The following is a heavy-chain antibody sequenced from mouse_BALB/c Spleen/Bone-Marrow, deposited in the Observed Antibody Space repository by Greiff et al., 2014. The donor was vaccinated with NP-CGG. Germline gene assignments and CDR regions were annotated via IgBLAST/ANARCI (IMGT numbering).Heavy chain of an antibody. J-gene: IGHJ4*01. V-gene: IGHV5-17*02. CDR1: GFTFSSFG. CDR3: ATGTRAMDY. D-gene: IGHD4-1*01. Sequence: EVNVVESGGGLVQPGGSRKLSCAASGFTFSSFGMHWVRQAPEKGLEWVAYISSGSSTIYYADTVKGRFTISGDNPKNTLFLQMTSLRSEDTAMYYCATGTRAMDYWGQGTSVTVSS. CDR2: ISSGSSTI.